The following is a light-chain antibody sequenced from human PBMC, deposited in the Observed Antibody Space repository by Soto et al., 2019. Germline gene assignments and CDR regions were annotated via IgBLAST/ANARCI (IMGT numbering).Light chain of an antibody. CDR1: QSISRTY. J-gene: IGKJ1*01. CDR3: QQYNNWPRT. CDR2: ATS. V-gene: IGKV3-20*01. Sequence: ENVLTQSPGTLSLSPGERATLSCRASQSISRTYLAWYQQKPVQAPRLLIYATSSRATGIPDRFSGSGSGTDFTLTISRLEPEDFAVYYCQQYNNWPRTFGQGTKVDIK.